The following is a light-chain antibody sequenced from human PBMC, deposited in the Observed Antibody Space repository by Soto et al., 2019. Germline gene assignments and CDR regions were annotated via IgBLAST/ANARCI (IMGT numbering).Light chain of an antibody. CDR1: SYNIGAGYD. Sequence: QSVLTQSPSVSGAPGQRVTISCTGSSYNIGAGYDVHWYQQLPGTAPKLLIYGNSNRPSGVPDRFSGSKSGTSASLAITGLQAEDEADYYCQSYDSSLSGSVFGGGTKLTVL. CDR2: GNS. J-gene: IGLJ2*01. CDR3: QSYDSSLSGSV. V-gene: IGLV1-40*01.